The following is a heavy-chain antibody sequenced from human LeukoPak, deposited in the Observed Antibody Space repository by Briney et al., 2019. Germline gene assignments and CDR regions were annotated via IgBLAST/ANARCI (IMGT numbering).Heavy chain of an antibody. CDR1: GFSLSTSGVG. V-gene: IGHV2-5*02. Sequence: SGPTPVKPTQTLTLTCTFSGFSLSTSGVGVGWIRQPPGKALEWLALLYWDDDKRYSPSLKSRLTITKDTSKNQVVLTMTNMDPVDTATYYCAHRQNSGYDERSDYWGQGTLVTVSS. CDR2: LYWDDDK. CDR3: AHRQNSGYDERSDY. D-gene: IGHD5-12*01. J-gene: IGHJ4*02.